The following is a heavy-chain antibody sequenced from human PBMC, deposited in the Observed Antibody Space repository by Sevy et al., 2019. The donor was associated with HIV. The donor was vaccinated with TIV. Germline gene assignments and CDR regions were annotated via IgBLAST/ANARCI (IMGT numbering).Heavy chain of an antibody. D-gene: IGHD2-15*01. Sequence: SQTLSLTCAISGDSVSSNSAAWNWIRQSPSRGLEWLGRTYYRSKWYNVYAVSVKSRITINPDTSMNQFSLQLNSVTPEDTAVYYCANDFVNLGYCCGGSCYSNYFDYWGQGTLVTVSS. CDR2: TYYRSKWYN. CDR3: ANDFVNLGYCCGGSCYSNYFDY. J-gene: IGHJ4*02. CDR1: GDSVSSNSAA. V-gene: IGHV6-1*01.